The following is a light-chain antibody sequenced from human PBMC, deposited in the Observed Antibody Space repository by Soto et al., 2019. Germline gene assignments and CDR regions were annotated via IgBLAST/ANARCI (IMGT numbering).Light chain of an antibody. V-gene: IGKV3-20*01. CDR1: QTVTRNY. Sequence: EIVLTQYTGTLSLSPGERATLSCRSSQTVTRNYLAWHQQKPGQTPRLLVYGASSRATGIPDRFSGSGSGTDFTLTISRLEPEDFVVYYCQQYDTSPRTFGQGTKVDIK. J-gene: IGKJ1*01. CDR3: QQYDTSPRT. CDR2: GAS.